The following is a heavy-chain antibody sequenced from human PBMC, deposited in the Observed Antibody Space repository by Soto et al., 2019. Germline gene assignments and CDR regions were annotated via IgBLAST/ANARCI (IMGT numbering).Heavy chain of an antibody. D-gene: IGHD3-22*01. Sequence: QVQLQESGPGLVKPSQTLSLTCTVSGDFISSGGYYWSWIRQLPGKGLEWIGYIYSSGPTYYTPSLKSRITISVDTSNNQVSLNMSSVTAADTAVYYCARTDSSGYYFVYWGQGTLVTVFS. CDR2: IYSSGPT. CDR3: ARTDSSGYYFVY. J-gene: IGHJ4*02. V-gene: IGHV4-31*03. CDR1: GDFISSGGYY.